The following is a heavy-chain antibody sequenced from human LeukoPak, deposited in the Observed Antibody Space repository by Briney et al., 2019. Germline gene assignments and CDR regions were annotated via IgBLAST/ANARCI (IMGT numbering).Heavy chain of an antibody. D-gene: IGHD6-13*01. CDR1: GFTFNNYW. J-gene: IGHJ3*02. CDR3: ANGYSSTYYNALDI. CDR2: INSDGSST. V-gene: IGHV3-74*01. Sequence: GGSLRLSCAASGFTFNNYWMLWVRQAPGKGLVWVSRINSDGSSTTYADSVKGRFTISRDNAKNTLYLQMNSLRAEDTAVYYCANGYSSTYYNALDIRGQGTMVTVSS.